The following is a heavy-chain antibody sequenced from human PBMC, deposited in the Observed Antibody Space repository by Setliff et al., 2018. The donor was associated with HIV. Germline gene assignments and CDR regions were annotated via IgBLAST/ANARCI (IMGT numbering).Heavy chain of an antibody. Sequence: GASVKVSCKASGHIFTQSDINWVRQATGQMPEWMGWMNPKSGKTGYKQTFQDRITISRDSCTYTLHMELKTRTSEDMAVYYCASTGPRDHDFWSAQSRRCFDLWGRGTLVTVS. V-gene: IGHV1-8*01. CDR3: ASTGPRDHDFWSAQSRRCFDL. CDR1: GHIFTQSD. J-gene: IGHJ2*01. D-gene: IGHD3-3*01. CDR2: MNPKSGKT.